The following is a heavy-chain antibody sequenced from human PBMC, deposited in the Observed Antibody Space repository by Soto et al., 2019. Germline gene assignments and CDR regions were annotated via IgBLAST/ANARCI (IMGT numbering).Heavy chain of an antibody. Sequence: SLRLSCAASGFTFSGYWMSWVRQAPGKGLEWVANIKQDGSEKYYVDSVKGRFTISRDNAKKSLYLQMNSLRAEDTAVYYCARDWQQLARGWFDPWGQGTLVTVYS. D-gene: IGHD6-13*01. J-gene: IGHJ5*02. V-gene: IGHV3-7*01. CDR1: GFTFSGYW. CDR2: IKQDGSEK. CDR3: ARDWQQLARGWFDP.